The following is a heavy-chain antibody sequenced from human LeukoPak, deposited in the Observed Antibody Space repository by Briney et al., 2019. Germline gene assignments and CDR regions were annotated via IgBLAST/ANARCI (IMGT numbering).Heavy chain of an antibody. V-gene: IGHV3-21*01. D-gene: IGHD6-19*01. CDR3: ARDRSIAVASFDY. CDR2: ISSSSSYI. J-gene: IGHJ4*02. Sequence: GGSLRLSCAASGFTFSSYIMNWVRQAPGKGLEWVSSISSSSSYIYYADSVKGRFTISRDNAKNSLYLQMNSLRAEDTAVYYCARDRSIAVASFDYWGQGTLVTVSS. CDR1: GFTFSSYI.